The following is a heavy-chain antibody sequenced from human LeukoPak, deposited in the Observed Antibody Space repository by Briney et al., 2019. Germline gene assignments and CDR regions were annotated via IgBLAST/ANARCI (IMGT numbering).Heavy chain of an antibody. CDR1: VFTIRNYG. J-gene: IGHJ4*02. V-gene: IGHV3-30*18. Sequence: GGSLRLFCTASVFTIRNYGMHWVREARREALEWVAVISCDGSNKYYADSVKGRFTISRDNSKRTLFLQTDSLRGEDTAVYYCANGGYYSLDSWGQGTLVTVSS. CDR3: ANGGYYSLDS. CDR2: ISCDGSNK. D-gene: IGHD2-15*01.